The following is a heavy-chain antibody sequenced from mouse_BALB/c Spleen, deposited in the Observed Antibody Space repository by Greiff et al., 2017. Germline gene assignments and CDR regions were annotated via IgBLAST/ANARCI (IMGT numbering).Heavy chain of an antibody. CDR1: GFSLTGYG. CDR2: IWGDGST. V-gene: IGHV2-6-7*01. Sequence: QVQLQQSGPGLVAPSQSLSITCTVSGFSLTGYGVNWVRQPPGKGLEWLGMIWGDGSTDYNSALKSRLSISKDNSKSQVFLKMNSLQTDDTARYYCARDGYYGKGGFDYWGQGTTLTVSS. D-gene: IGHD2-1*01. J-gene: IGHJ2*01. CDR3: ARDGYYGKGGFDY.